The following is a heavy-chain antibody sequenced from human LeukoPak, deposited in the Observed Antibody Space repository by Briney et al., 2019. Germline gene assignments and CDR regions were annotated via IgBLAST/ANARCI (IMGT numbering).Heavy chain of an antibody. CDR3: AKAPAATTRSGGYFDY. J-gene: IGHJ4*02. CDR2: ISGSGGVT. D-gene: IGHD4-11*01. CDR1: GFTFSGYA. Sequence: GGSLRLSCAASGFTFSGYAMSWARQAPGKGLEWVSAISGSGGVTYYADSVKGRFTISRDISRNTLYLQMNSLRAEDTAVYYCAKAPAATTRSGGYFDYWGQGTLVTVSS. V-gene: IGHV3-23*01.